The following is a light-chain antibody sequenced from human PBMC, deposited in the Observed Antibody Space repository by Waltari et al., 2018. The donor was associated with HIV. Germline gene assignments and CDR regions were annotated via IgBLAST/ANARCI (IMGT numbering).Light chain of an antibody. Sequence: DLQMTQSPSSLSASVGDRVTITCRASQSVTSYLNWYQQKSGKAPKILIYAASSLRDGVPSRFSGSGYGTDFTLTISSLQPEDFATYYCQQSYTTPRTFGQGTKVEIK. CDR1: QSVTSY. CDR2: AAS. J-gene: IGKJ1*01. CDR3: QQSYTTPRT. V-gene: IGKV1-39*01.